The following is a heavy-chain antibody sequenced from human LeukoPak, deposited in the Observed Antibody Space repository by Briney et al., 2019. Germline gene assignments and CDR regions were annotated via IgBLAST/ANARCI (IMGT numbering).Heavy chain of an antibody. J-gene: IGHJ3*02. CDR3: ARCSRSSTDCYSAFDI. D-gene: IGHD2-2*02. CDR2: ISGSSSGI. Sequence: GGSLRLSCAVSGFTFSDHYMSWIRQAPGKGLEWVSYISGSSSGIYSADSVRGRFTISRDNAKNSLYLQMNSLRAEDTALYYCARCSRSSTDCYSAFDIWGQGTVVTVSS. CDR1: GFTFSDHY. V-gene: IGHV3-11*01.